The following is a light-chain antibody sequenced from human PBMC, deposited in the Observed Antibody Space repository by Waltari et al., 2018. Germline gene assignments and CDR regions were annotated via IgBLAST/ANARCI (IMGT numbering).Light chain of an antibody. CDR2: ESN. V-gene: IGLV6-57*01. Sequence: FMLTQPHSVSESPGKTVTIPCTRSSGSIASNYVQWYQQHPGSSTTTVIDESNKRPSGVPDRFSGSIDSSSNPASLTISGLKTKEDADYFSHSSDRSIVVFGGGTKLTVL. CDR3: HSSDRSIVV. CDR1: SGSIASNY. J-gene: IGLJ2*01.